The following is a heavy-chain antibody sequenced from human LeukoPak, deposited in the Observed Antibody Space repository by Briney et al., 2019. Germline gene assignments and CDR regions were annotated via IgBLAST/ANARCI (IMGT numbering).Heavy chain of an antibody. CDR2: ISGSGGST. V-gene: IGHV3-23*01. CDR3: AKVSGSGWYRYYFDY. J-gene: IGHJ4*02. Sequence: GGSLRLSCAASGFTFSNYAMSWVRQAPGKGLEWVSAISGSGGSTYYADSVKGRFTISRDNSKNTLYLQMNSLRAEDTAVYYCAKVSGSGWYRYYFDYWGQGTLVTVSS. CDR1: GFTFSNYA. D-gene: IGHD6-19*01.